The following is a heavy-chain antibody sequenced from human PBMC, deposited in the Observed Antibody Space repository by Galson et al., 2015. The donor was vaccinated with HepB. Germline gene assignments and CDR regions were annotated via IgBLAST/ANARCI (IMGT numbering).Heavy chain of an antibody. D-gene: IGHD5/OR15-5a*01. Sequence: SLRLSCAASGFTFDDYAMHWVRQAPGKGLEWVSGISWNSGGIGYADSVKGRFTISRDNAKNSLYLQMNSLRAEDTALYYCASSSTLGPDYWGQGTLVTVSS. J-gene: IGHJ4*02. CDR1: GFTFDDYA. CDR3: ASSSTLGPDY. CDR2: ISWNSGGI. V-gene: IGHV3-9*01.